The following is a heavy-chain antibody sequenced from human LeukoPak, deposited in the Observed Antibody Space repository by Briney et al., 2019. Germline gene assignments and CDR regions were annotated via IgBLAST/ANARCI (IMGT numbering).Heavy chain of an antibody. CDR2: LYYSGST. CDR3: ARFRTTVTTLEMGNSFNS. Sequence: SETLSLTCTVSGGSISPYYWSWIRQPPGKGLEWIGNLYYSGSTNYNPSLKRRVTISVDTSKSQFSLKLSSVTAADTAVYYCARFRTTVTTLEMGNSFNSGAQETLVT. D-gene: IGHD4-17*01. CDR1: GGSISPYY. V-gene: IGHV4-59*08. J-gene: IGHJ4*02.